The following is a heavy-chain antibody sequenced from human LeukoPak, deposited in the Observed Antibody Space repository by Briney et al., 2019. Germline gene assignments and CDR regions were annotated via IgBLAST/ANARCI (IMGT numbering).Heavy chain of an antibody. CDR3: ARDLSGWYTFDY. CDR1: GFTFRSYG. V-gene: IGHV3-30-3*01. CDR2: ISYDGSKK. D-gene: IGHD6-19*01. Sequence: GGSLRLSCAASGFTFRSYGIHWVRQAPGKGLEWVAAISYDGSKKYYADSVKGRFTISRDNSKNTLYVQMNSLKVEDTAVYYCARDLSGWYTFDYWGQGTLVTVSS. J-gene: IGHJ4*02.